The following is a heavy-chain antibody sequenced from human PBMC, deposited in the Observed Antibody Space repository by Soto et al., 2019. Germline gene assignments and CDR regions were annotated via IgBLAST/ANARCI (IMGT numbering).Heavy chain of an antibody. J-gene: IGHJ4*02. CDR1: GLTFSDYA. CDR3: AKDKDRGGDNYPPFAY. CDR2: ISGSGDAT. D-gene: IGHD2-21*02. V-gene: IGHV3-23*01. Sequence: EVQLLESGGGLVQPGGSLRLSCVASGLTFSDYAMSWVSQDPGKGLEWVSSISGSGDATYYADSVKGRFSISRYNSRNTLFLQMNRLRVEDTAVYYCAKDKDRGGDNYPPFAYWGQGALVTVSS.